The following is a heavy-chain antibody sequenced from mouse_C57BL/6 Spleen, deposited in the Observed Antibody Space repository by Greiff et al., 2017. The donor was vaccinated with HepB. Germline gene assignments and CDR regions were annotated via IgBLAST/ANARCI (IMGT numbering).Heavy chain of an antibody. CDR2: IYPGDGDT. CDR1: GYAFSSSW. CDR3: ARSQSGYFDV. V-gene: IGHV1-82*01. Sequence: QVQLKQSGPELVKPGASVKISCKASGYAFSSSWMNWVKQRPGKGLEWIGRIYPGDGDTNYNGKFKGKATLTADKSSSTAYMQLSSLTSEDSAVYVCARSQSGYFDVWGTGTTVTVSS. J-gene: IGHJ1*03.